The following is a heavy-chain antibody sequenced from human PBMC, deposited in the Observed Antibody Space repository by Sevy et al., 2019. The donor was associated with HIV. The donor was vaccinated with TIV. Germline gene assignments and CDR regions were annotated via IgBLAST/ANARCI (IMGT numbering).Heavy chain of an antibody. V-gene: IGHV3-9*01. J-gene: IGHJ4*02. Sequence: GGSLRLSCAASGFTFDDYAMHWVRQAPGKGLEWVSGISWNSGSIGYADPVKGRFTISRDNAKNSLYLQMNSLRAEDTALYYCAKDMGITIFGVVTSLVDYWGQGTLVTVSS. CDR3: AKDMGITIFGVVTSLVDY. CDR2: ISWNSGSI. D-gene: IGHD3-3*01. CDR1: GFTFDDYA.